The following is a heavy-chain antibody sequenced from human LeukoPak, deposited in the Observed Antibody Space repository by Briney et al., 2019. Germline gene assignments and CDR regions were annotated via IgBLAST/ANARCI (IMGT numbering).Heavy chain of an antibody. CDR3: AREGGYSYGDAPLQFDY. J-gene: IGHJ4*02. CDR1: GGSISSGSYY. Sequence: SETLSLTCTVSGGSISSGSYYWSWIRQPAGKGLEWIGRIDTSGSTNYNPSLKSRVTISVDTSRNQFSLKLSSVTAADTAVYYCAREGGYSYGDAPLQFDYWGQGTLVTVSS. V-gene: IGHV4-61*02. CDR2: IDTSGST. D-gene: IGHD5-18*01.